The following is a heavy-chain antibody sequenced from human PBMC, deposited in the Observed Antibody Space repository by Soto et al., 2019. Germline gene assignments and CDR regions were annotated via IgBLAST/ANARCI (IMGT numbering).Heavy chain of an antibody. V-gene: IGHV1-69*13. CDR1: EGTLSXXA. J-gene: IGHJ4*02. Sequence: SVKVSCKASEGTLSXXAVCWVRQAPGQGLEWMXGIIPIXGTXXXAXXXXXXXXXXAXXXXXTXXMXLXXXXSEDTAVYXCARDPSGDGAFDYWGQGTQVTVSS. CDR3: ARDPSGDGAFDY. D-gene: IGHD3-16*01. CDR2: IIPIXGTX.